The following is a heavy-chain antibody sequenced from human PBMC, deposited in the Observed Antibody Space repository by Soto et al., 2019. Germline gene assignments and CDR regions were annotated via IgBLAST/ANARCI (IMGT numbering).Heavy chain of an antibody. CDR2: IIPIFGTA. CDR1: GGTFSSYA. J-gene: IGHJ6*02. CDR3: ARRLDTYYDILTGYGGAPYYYYGMDV. V-gene: IGHV1-69*06. D-gene: IGHD3-9*01. Sequence: ASVKVSCKASGGTFSSYAISWVRQAPGQGLEWMGGIIPIFGTANYAQKFQGRVTITADKSTSTAYMELSSLRSEDTAVYYCARRLDTYYDILTGYGGAPYYYYGMDVWGQGTTVTVSS.